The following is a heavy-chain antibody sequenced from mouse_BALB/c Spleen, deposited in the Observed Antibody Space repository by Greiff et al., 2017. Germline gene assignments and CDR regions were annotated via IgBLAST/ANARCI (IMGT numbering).Heavy chain of an antibody. Sequence: EVKLVESGGGLVKPGGSLKLSCAASGFTFSSYTMSWVRQTPEKRLEWVATISSGGGNTYYPDSVKGRFTISRDNAKNNLYLQMSSLRSEDTALYYCAIHYYGRAMDYWGQGTSVTVSS. CDR2: ISSGGGNT. CDR1: GFTFSSYT. CDR3: AIHYYGRAMDY. D-gene: IGHD1-1*01. V-gene: IGHV5-9*03. J-gene: IGHJ4*01.